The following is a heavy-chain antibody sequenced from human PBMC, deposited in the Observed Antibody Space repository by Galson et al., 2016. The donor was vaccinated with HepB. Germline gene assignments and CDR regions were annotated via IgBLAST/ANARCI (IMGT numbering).Heavy chain of an antibody. V-gene: IGHV3-33*01. D-gene: IGHD3-3*01. CDR3: TRELYGFWSASNPPFGY. CDR1: GFTFSNYG. Sequence: SLRLSCAASGFTFSNYGMHWVRQAPGKGLEWVADIWFDGSNTYYGDSVKGRFTVSRDNSKNTLYLQMNSLRVEDTAVYYCTRELYGFWSASNPPFGYWSQGTLVTVSS. J-gene: IGHJ4*02. CDR2: IWFDGSNT.